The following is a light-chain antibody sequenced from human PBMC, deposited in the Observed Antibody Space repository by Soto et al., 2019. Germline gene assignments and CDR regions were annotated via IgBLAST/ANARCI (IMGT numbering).Light chain of an antibody. J-gene: IGKJ1*01. Sequence: EIVLTQSPGTLSLSPGERATLSCRASQSVSSSYLAWYQQKPGQAPRLLMYGASSRATGIPDRFSGSGSGTDFTLTISRLEPEDFAVYYCQQYRTIGQGTKV. CDR2: GAS. CDR1: QSVSSSY. CDR3: QQYRT. V-gene: IGKV3-20*01.